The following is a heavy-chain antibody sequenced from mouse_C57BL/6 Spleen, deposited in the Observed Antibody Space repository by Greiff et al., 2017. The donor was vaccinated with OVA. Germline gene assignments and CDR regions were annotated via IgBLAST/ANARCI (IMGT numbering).Heavy chain of an antibody. J-gene: IGHJ4*01. CDR1: GYSFTSYY. V-gene: IGHV1-66*01. CDR3: ARNYGSRDYYAMDY. CDR2: IYPGSGNT. Sequence: VQLQQSGPELVKPGASVKISCKASGYSFTSYYIHWVKQRPGQGLEWIGWIYPGSGNTKYNEKFKGKATLTADTSSSTAYMQLSSLTSEDSAVYYCARNYGSRDYYAMDYWGQGTSVTVSS. D-gene: IGHD1-1*01.